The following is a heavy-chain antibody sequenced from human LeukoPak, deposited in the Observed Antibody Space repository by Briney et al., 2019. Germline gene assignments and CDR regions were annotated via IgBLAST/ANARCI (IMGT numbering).Heavy chain of an antibody. CDR3: ARDAGRYYDSSGYYAPDAFDI. D-gene: IGHD3-22*01. CDR1: GYTFTSYG. J-gene: IGHJ3*02. Sequence: ASVKVSCKASGYTFTSYGISWVRQAPGQGLEWMGWISAYNGNTNYAQKLQGRVTMTTDTSTSTVYMELRSLRSDDTAVYYCARDAGRYYDSSGYYAPDAFDIWGQGTMVTVSS. V-gene: IGHV1-18*01. CDR2: ISAYNGNT.